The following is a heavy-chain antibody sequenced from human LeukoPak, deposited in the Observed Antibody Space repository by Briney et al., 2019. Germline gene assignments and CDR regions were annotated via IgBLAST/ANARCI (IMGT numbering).Heavy chain of an antibody. J-gene: IGHJ4*02. D-gene: IGHD4-17*01. V-gene: IGHV3-48*04. Sequence: GGSLRLSCAASGFTFSSYSMNWVRQAPGKGLEWLSYFSRSSSAIYYADSVKGRFTISRDNAKSSLYLQMNSLRADDTAVYYCARGNCGDGFDYWGQGILVTVSS. CDR1: GFTFSSYS. CDR3: ARGNCGDGFDY. CDR2: FSRSSSAI.